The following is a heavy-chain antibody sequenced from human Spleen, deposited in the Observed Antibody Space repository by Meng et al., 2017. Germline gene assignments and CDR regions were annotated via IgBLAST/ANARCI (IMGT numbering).Heavy chain of an antibody. J-gene: IGHJ6*02. CDR1: GYSISRDYY. D-gene: IGHD2-15*01. CDR2: MHHGGST. V-gene: IGHV4-38-2*02. CDR3: ARDFVVVIAGTHYYYGLDV. Sequence: SETLSLTCAVSGYSISRDYYWGWVRQPPGKGLEWIGSMHHGGSTYYSPSLKSRVTISVDTSKNQFSLKLSSVTAADTAVYYCARDFVVVIAGTHYYYGLDVWGQGTTVTVSS.